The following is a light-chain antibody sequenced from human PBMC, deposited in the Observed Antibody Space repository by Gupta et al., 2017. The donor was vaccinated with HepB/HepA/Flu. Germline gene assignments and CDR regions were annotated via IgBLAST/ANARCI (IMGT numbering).Light chain of an antibody. CDR2: WAS. J-gene: IGKJ4*01. Sequence: DIVMTQSSGSLAVSLGGRATVNCRSSESVLYSPNNKNYLAWFQQKPGQPPKLLIYWASTRESGVPDRFSGSGSGTDFTLTISSLQAEDVAVYYCQQYYSTPLTFGGGTKVEIK. CDR3: QQYYSTPLT. CDR1: ESVLYSPNNKNY. V-gene: IGKV4-1*01.